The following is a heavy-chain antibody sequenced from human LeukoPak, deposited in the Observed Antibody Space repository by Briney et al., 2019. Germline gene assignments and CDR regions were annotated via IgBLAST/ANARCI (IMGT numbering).Heavy chain of an antibody. CDR3: ARDKLGLGELSLYDE. CDR1: GYTLTVHS. D-gene: IGHD3-16*02. V-gene: IGHV1-2*02. J-gene: IGHJ4*02. CDR2: MNPNSGGT. Sequence: ASVTVSFKASGYTLTVHSMHWVRQAPGQGLEWMGWMNPNSGGTKYTRKFQGRVTMTRDTSISTAYMELSRLTSDDTAMYYCARDKLGLGELSLYDEWGQGTQVTVSS.